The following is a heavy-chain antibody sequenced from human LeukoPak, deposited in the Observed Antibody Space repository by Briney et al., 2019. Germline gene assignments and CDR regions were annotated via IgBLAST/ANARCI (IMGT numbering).Heavy chain of an antibody. D-gene: IGHD6-19*01. V-gene: IGHV3-23*01. CDR1: GFTFSSYA. CDR2: ISGSGGST. CDR3: ARESVAGKSNWFDP. Sequence: GGSLRLSCAASGFTFSSYAMSWVRQAPGKGLEWVSAISGSGGSTYYADSVKGRFTISRDNAKNSLYLQMNSLRAEDTALYYCARESVAGKSNWFDPWGQGTLVTVSS. J-gene: IGHJ5*02.